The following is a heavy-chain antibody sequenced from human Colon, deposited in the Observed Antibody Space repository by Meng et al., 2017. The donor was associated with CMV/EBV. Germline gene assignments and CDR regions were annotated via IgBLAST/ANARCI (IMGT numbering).Heavy chain of an antibody. CDR2: INSDASRT. V-gene: IGHV3-74*01. CDR3: ARNNGRYGDYGYYYYYGMDV. J-gene: IGHJ6*02. D-gene: IGHD4-17*01. CDR1: EFTFSSFW. Sequence: GPLRLSCAVSEFTFSSFWIHWVRQAPGKGLVWVSRINSDASRTNYADSVKGRFTISRDNSKNTLYLQMNSLRAEDTAVYYCARNNGRYGDYGYYYYYGMDVWGQGTTVTVSS.